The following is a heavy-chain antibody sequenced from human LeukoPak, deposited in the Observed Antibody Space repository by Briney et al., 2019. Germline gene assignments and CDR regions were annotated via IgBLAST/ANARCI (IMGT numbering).Heavy chain of an antibody. J-gene: IGHJ5*02. CDR1: GGSFSGYY. CDR2: INHSGST. Sequence: PSETLSLTCAVYGGSFSGYYWSWIRQPPGKGLEWIGEINHSGSTNYNPSLKIRVTISVYTSKNQFSLKLSSVTAADTAVYYCARGLGYCSSTSCYAGTFVWFDPWGQGTLVTVSS. V-gene: IGHV4-34*01. CDR3: ARGLGYCSSTSCYAGTFVWFDP. D-gene: IGHD2-2*01.